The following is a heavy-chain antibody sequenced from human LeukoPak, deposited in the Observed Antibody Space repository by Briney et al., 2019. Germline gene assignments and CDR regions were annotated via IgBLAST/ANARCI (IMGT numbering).Heavy chain of an antibody. CDR1: GGSISSYY. D-gene: IGHD3-10*01. V-gene: IGHV4-59*01. J-gene: IGHJ4*02. CDR3: ARYGSGSYYNGPPFDY. CDR2: IYYSGST. Sequence: SETLSLTCTVSGGSISSYYWGWIRQPPGKGLEWIGYIYYSGSTNYNPSLTSRVTISVDTSKNQFSLKLSSVTAADTAVYYCARYGSGSYYNGPPFDYWGQGTLVTVSS.